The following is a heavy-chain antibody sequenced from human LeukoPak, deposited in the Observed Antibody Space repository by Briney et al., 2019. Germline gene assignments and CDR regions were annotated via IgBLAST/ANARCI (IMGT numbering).Heavy chain of an antibody. J-gene: IGHJ6*03. CDR3: ARRRHLYYYYYMDV. CDR2: IYTSGST. Sequence: SQTLSLTCTVSGGSISSGSYYWSWIRQPAGKGLEWIGRIYTSGSTNYNPSLKSRVTISVDTSKNQFSLKLSSVTAADTAVYYCARRRHLYYYYYMDVWGKGTTVTVSS. V-gene: IGHV4-61*02. D-gene: IGHD6-25*01. CDR1: GGSISSGSYY.